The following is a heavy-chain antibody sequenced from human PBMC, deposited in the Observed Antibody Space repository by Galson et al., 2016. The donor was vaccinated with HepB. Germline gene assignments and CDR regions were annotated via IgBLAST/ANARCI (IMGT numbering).Heavy chain of an antibody. CDR2: SFHDEDHT. Sequence: SLRLSCAASGFTLSKYHMHWVRQAPGKGLEWVALSFHDEDHTYYPDSVKGRFSISRDKTKGTVYLHMNSLRDEDTAVYYCTREANDAFDIWGQGTMVTVSS. CDR3: TREANDAFDI. J-gene: IGHJ3*02. V-gene: IGHV3-30-3*01. CDR1: GFTLSKYH.